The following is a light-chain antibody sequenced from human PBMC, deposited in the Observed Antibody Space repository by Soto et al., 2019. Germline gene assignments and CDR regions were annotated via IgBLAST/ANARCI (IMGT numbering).Light chain of an antibody. CDR1: QSVSSN. CDR3: QNLNNYSWT. V-gene: IGKV3-15*01. Sequence: EIVMTQSPATLSVSPGERATLSCRASQSVSSNLAWYQQKPGQAPRLLIYGASTRATGIPARFSGSGSGTKFTLTVSGLQPEDFATYYCQNLNNYSWTFGQGTKVDI. CDR2: GAS. J-gene: IGKJ1*01.